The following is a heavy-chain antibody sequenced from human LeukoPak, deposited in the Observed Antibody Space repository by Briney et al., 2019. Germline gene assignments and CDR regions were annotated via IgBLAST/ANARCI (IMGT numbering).Heavy chain of an antibody. D-gene: IGHD3-22*01. CDR1: GYTLTELS. CDR3: ARGRNYYDTTLDY. Sequence: ASVKVSCKVSGYTLTELSIHWVRQAPGKGLEWMGGLDSEDGETTYAQKFQGWVTMTRDTSISTAYMELSRLRSDDTAVYYCARGRNYYDTTLDYWGQGTLVTVSS. J-gene: IGHJ4*02. CDR2: LDSEDGET. V-gene: IGHV1-24*01.